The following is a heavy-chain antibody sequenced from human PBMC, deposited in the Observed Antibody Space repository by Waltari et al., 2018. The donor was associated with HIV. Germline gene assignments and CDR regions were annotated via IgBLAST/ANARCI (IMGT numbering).Heavy chain of an antibody. V-gene: IGHV4-4*07. Sequence: QVQLEESGPGLVKPSETLSLTCTVSGCPISSYYWSWIRLPAGTGLEWSGRIYTSGSTNYNPSLKSRVTLSVDTSMNQFSLKLSSVTAADTAVYFCARGLRLGELSLYKYAFDIWGQGTMVTVSS. D-gene: IGHD3-16*02. CDR2: IYTSGST. CDR1: GCPISSYY. CDR3: ARGLRLGELSLYKYAFDI. J-gene: IGHJ3*02.